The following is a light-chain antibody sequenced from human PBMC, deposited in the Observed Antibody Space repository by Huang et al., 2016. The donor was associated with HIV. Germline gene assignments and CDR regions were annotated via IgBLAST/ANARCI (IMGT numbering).Light chain of an antibody. CDR2: DAS. V-gene: IGKV3-11*01. Sequence: EIVLTQSPATLSLSPGERATLSCRASQSLSSYLAWYQQNPGQAPRLLIDDASNRATGIPARFSGSGSGTDFSLTISSLEPEDSAVYYCQQRSNWPLTFGGGTKVEIK. J-gene: IGKJ4*01. CDR1: QSLSSY. CDR3: QQRSNWPLT.